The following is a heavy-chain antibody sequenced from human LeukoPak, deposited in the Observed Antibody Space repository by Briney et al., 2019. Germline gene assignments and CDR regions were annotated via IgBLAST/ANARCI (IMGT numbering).Heavy chain of an antibody. V-gene: IGHV1-69*04. Sequence: SVKVSCKASGGTFSSYAISWVRQAPGQGLEWMGRIIPILGIANYAQKFQGRVTITADKSTSTAYMELSSLRSEDTAGYYCARDPTSLSGGDGDYWGQGPLVPASS. CDR3: ARDPTSLSGGDGDY. CDR2: IIPILGIA. CDR1: GGTFSSYA. D-gene: IGHD7-27*01. J-gene: IGHJ4*02.